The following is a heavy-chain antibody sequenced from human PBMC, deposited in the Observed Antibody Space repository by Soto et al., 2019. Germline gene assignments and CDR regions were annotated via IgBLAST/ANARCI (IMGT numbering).Heavy chain of an antibody. CDR3: ARAQQWLDLLFDY. CDR1: GGSFSGYY. D-gene: IGHD6-19*01. Sequence: PSETLSLTCAVYGGSFSGYYWSWIRQPPGKGLEWIGEINHSGSTNYNPSLKSRVTISVDTSKNQFSLKLSSVTAADTAVYYCARAQQWLDLLFDYWGQGTLVTVSS. CDR2: INHSGST. J-gene: IGHJ4*02. V-gene: IGHV4-34*01.